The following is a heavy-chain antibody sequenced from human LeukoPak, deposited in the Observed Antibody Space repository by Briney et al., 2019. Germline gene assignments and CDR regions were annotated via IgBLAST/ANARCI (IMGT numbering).Heavy chain of an antibody. Sequence: AGPTLRISCTASGLTFSSYSMNWVRQDPGKGLEWVSSISSSSSYIYYADSVKGRFTISRDNAKNSLYLQMNSLRAEDTAVYYCARSIVGAMGSYYYMDVWGKGTTVTVSS. V-gene: IGHV3-21*01. J-gene: IGHJ6*03. CDR1: GLTFSSYS. CDR2: ISSSSSYI. D-gene: IGHD1-26*01. CDR3: ARSIVGAMGSYYYMDV.